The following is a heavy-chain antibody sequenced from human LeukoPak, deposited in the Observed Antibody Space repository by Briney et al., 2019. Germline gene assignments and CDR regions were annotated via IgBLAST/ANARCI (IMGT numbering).Heavy chain of an antibody. CDR2: IYYSGST. J-gene: IGHJ4*02. D-gene: IGHD1-26*01. Sequence: SEPLSLTCTVSGGSISSYYWSWIRQPPGEGLELIGYIYYSGSTNYNPSLKSRVTISVDTSKNQFSLKLSSVTAADTAVYYCARERGGYSGSYFDYWGQGTLVTVSS. CDR1: GGSISSYY. CDR3: ARERGGYSGSYFDY. V-gene: IGHV4-59*01.